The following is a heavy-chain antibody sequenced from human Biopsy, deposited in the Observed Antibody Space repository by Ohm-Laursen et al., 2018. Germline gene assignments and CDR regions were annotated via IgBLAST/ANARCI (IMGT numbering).Heavy chain of an antibody. CDR2: VYYSGTT. CDR3: TRATNSTGWPYYYFYGMDI. V-gene: IGHV4-59*07. Sequence: SDTLSFTCTVSGGSISSDWWSWIRQTPGKGLEWIGNVYYSGTTTYNPSLRSRVTISVDTSMTQIPLRLQPVTAADTAIYYCTRATNSTGWPYYYFYGMDIWGQGTTVTVSS. J-gene: IGHJ6*02. D-gene: IGHD2/OR15-2a*01. CDR1: GGSISSDW.